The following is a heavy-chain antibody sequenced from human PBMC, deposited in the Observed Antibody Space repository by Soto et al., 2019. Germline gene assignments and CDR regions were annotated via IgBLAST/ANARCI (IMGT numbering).Heavy chain of an antibody. CDR2: ISGSGGST. Sequence: EVQLLESGGGLVQPGGSLRLSCAASGFTFSSYAMSWVRQAPGKGLEWVSAISGSGGSTYYADSVKGRFTISRDNSKNXLYLQMNSLRAEDTAVYYCAKIPNSSSWYLDAFDIWGQGTMVTVSS. J-gene: IGHJ3*02. V-gene: IGHV3-23*01. CDR1: GFTFSSYA. D-gene: IGHD6-13*01. CDR3: AKIPNSSSWYLDAFDI.